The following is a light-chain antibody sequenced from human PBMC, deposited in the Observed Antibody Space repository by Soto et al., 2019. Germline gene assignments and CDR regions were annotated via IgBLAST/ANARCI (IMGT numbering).Light chain of an antibody. J-gene: IGLJ1*01. V-gene: IGLV2-14*02. CDR3: SSYTGGNPSYV. Sequence: QSALTQPASVSGSPGQSITISCTGTNNDVGRFDLVSWYQQHPGKAPKLLISEVTKRPSGVSDRFSGSKSGNTASLTVSGLQAEDEADYYCSSYTGGNPSYVFGTGTKVTVL. CDR2: EVT. CDR1: NNDVGRFDL.